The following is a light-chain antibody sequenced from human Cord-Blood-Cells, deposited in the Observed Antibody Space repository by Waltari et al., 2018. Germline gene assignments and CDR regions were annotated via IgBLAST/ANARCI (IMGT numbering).Light chain of an antibody. CDR3: CSYAGSSTWV. V-gene: IGLV2-23*01. CDR2: EGS. Sequence: SALTQRPSVFGSPGQSHTFPATGHGPVFGSHNLLSWYQQHPGKAPTLMIYEGSKRPSGVSNRFSGSKSGNTASLTISGLQAEDEADYYCCSYAGSSTWVFGGGTKLTVL. CDR1: GPVFGSHNL. J-gene: IGLJ3*02.